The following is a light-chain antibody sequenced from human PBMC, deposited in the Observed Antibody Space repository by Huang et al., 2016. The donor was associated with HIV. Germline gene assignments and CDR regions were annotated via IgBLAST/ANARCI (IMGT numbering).Light chain of an antibody. CDR2: DTS. J-gene: IGKJ1*01. V-gene: IGKV1-NL1*01. Sequence: DIQLTQSPSSLSASVGDRVTITCRESQGIGNSLAWYQQKPEKDPRFLMYDTSTLESGVPSRISGSGFGTHYTLTINTRQPEDIASYYCQQYHSLPWTFGQGTKVEIK. CDR1: QGIGNS. CDR3: QQYHSLPWT.